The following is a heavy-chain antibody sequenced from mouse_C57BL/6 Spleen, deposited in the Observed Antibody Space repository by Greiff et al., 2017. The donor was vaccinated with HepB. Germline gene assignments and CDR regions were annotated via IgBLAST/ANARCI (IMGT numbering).Heavy chain of an antibody. Sequence: VKLVESGPGLVAPSQSLSITCTVSGFSLTSYGVHWVRQPPGKGLEWLVVIWSDGSTTYNSALKSRLSISKDNSKSQVFLKMNSLQTDDTAMYYCARHTYYGSSYAMDYWGQGTSVTVSS. CDR3: ARHTYYGSSYAMDY. CDR1: GFSLTSYG. V-gene: IGHV2-6-1*01. CDR2: IWSDGST. J-gene: IGHJ4*01. D-gene: IGHD1-1*01.